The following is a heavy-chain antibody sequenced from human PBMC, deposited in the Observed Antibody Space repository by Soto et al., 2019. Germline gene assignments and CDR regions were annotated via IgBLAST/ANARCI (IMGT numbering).Heavy chain of an antibody. CDR2: ITGSGSTI. V-gene: IGHV3-11*01. Sequence: PGGSLRLSCTASRFTFSDYYMNWIRLAPGKGLEWVSYITGSGSTIYYADSVKGRFTISRDNAKNSLYLQMNSLRAEDTAVYYCAVIPYPYYYYGMDVWGQGTTVTVSS. D-gene: IGHD3-16*01. CDR1: RFTFSDYY. J-gene: IGHJ6*02. CDR3: AVIPYPYYYYGMDV.